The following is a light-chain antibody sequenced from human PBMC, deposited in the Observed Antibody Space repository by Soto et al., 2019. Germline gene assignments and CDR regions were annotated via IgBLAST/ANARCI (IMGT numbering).Light chain of an antibody. V-gene: IGKV3-20*01. J-gene: IGKJ2*01. Sequence: EVVLTQSPGTLSLSPGERATLSCRTSQSVNSNFLSWFQQKPGQPPRLLLYGASRRAAGTPDRFSGSGSATDFTLIISRLEPEDSAVYHGQLYGNYIFTFGQGTKLEI. CDR1: QSVNSNF. CDR2: GAS. CDR3: QLYGNYIFT.